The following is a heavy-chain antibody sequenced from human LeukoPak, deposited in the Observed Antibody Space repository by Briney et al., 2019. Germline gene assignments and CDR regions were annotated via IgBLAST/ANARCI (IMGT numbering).Heavy chain of an antibody. CDR2: IQNNGNTNSGNT. Sequence: SETLSLTCTVSGGSISSYYWSWIRQPPGKGPEWVAYIQNNGNTNSGNTNYNPSLKSRVTMSVDTSKNQFSLSLSSVTAADTAVYYCARNYYDSGGYHHNWFDPWGQGTLVTVSS. CDR3: ARNYYDSGGYHHNWFDP. D-gene: IGHD3-22*01. V-gene: IGHV4-59*01. J-gene: IGHJ5*02. CDR1: GGSISSYY.